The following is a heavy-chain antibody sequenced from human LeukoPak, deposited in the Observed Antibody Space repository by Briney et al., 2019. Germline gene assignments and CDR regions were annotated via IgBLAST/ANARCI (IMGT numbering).Heavy chain of an antibody. D-gene: IGHD2-21*02. J-gene: IGHJ6*02. CDR2: IYPGDSDT. CDR3: ARNTYCGGDCVIGCYYGMDV. V-gene: IGHV5-51*01. CDR1: GYSFTSYW. Sequence: GESLKISCKGSGYSFTSYWIGWVRQMPGKGLEWMGIIYPGDSDTRYSPSFQGQVTISADKSISTAYLQWSSLKASDTAMYYCARNTYCGGDCVIGCYYGMDVWGQGTTVTVSS.